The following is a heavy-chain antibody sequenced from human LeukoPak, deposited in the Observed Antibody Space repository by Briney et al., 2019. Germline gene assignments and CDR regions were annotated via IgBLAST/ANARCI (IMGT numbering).Heavy chain of an antibody. Sequence: SETLSLTCTVSGGSISSYYWSWIRQPPGKGLEWIGCIYYSGSTNYNPSLKSRVTISVDTSKNQFSLKLSSVTAADTAVYYCARGTRRYYYDSSGAFDIWGQGTMVTVSS. CDR1: GGSISSYY. D-gene: IGHD3-22*01. J-gene: IGHJ3*02. CDR3: ARGTRRYYYDSSGAFDI. CDR2: IYYSGST. V-gene: IGHV4-59*01.